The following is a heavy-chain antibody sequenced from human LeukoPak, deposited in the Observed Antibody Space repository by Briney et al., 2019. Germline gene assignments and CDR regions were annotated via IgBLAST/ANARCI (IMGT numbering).Heavy chain of an antibody. CDR3: ARARVYGGNPACYFDY. J-gene: IGHJ4*02. CDR1: GGSFSGYY. D-gene: IGHD4-23*01. V-gene: IGHV4-34*01. CDR2: INHSGST. Sequence: SPSETLSLTCAVYGGSFSGYYWSWIRQPPGKRLEWIGEINHSGSTNYNPSLKSRVTISVDTSKNQFSLKLSSVTAADTAVYYWARARVYGGNPACYFDYWGQGTLVTVSS.